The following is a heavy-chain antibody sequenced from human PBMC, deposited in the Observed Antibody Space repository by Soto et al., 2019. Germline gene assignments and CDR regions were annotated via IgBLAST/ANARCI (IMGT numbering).Heavy chain of an antibody. CDR1: GGTFSSYA. J-gene: IGHJ5*02. Sequence: SVKVSCKASGGTFSSYAISWVRQAPGQGLEWMGGIIPIFGTANYAQKFQGRVTITADESTSTAYMELSSLRSEDTAVYYCAREPGYSSGKFDPWGRGTLVTVSS. CDR3: AREPGYSSGKFDP. D-gene: IGHD6-19*01. CDR2: IIPIFGTA. V-gene: IGHV1-69*13.